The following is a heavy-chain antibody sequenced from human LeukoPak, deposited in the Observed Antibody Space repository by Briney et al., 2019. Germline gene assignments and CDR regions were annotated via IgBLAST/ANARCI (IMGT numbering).Heavy chain of an antibody. V-gene: IGHV3-23*01. CDR2: ISGRGDGT. J-gene: IGHJ4*02. Sequence: GGSLRLSCAASGFTFSSYAMSWVRQAPGKGLEWVSLISGRGDGTDYADSVKGRFTISRDNSKNTLYLQMNSLRAEDTAVYYCAKNARLNILTGYKALYYFDYWGQGTLVTVSS. D-gene: IGHD3-9*01. CDR1: GFTFSSYA. CDR3: AKNARLNILTGYKALYYFDY.